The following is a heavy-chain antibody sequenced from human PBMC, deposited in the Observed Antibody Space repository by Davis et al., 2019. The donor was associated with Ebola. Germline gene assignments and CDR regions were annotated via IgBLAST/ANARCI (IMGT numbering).Heavy chain of an antibody. D-gene: IGHD2-2*01. Sequence: MPSETLSLTCTVSGGSISSYYWSWIRQPPGKGLEWIGYIYYSGSTNYNPSLKSRVTISVDTSKNQFSLKLSSVTAADTAVYYCARGFVVIPAATGGMDVWGQGTTVTVSS. CDR1: GGSISSYY. CDR2: IYYSGST. CDR3: ARGFVVIPAATGGMDV. V-gene: IGHV4-59*12. J-gene: IGHJ6*02.